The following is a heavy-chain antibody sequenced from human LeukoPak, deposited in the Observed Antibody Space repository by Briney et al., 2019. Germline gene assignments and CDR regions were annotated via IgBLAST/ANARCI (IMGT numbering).Heavy chain of an antibody. CDR1: GESLSGYY. CDR3: ARGSYCSGGSCYSDWFDP. Sequence: SETLSLTCAVYGESLSGYYWSWIRQSPEKGLEWIGEINHSGSTNYNPSLKSRVTISVDTSKNQFSLKLSSVTAADTAVYYCARGSYCSGGSCYSDWFDPWGQGTLVTVSS. J-gene: IGHJ5*02. D-gene: IGHD2-15*01. CDR2: INHSGST. V-gene: IGHV4-34*01.